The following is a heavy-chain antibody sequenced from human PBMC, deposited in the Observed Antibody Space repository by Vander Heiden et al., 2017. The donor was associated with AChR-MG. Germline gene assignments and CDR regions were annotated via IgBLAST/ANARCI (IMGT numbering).Heavy chain of an antibody. CDR3: AKDILAPYYYYYGMDV. J-gene: IGHJ6*02. CDR1: GFTFSSYA. CDR2: ISGSGGST. V-gene: IGHV3-23*01. Sequence: EVQLLESGGGLVQPGGSLRLSCAASGFTFSSYAMSWVRQAPGKGLEWVSAISGSGGSTYYADSVKGRFTISRDNSKNTLYLQMNSLRAEDTAVYYCAKDILAPYYYYYGMDVWGQGTTVTVSS.